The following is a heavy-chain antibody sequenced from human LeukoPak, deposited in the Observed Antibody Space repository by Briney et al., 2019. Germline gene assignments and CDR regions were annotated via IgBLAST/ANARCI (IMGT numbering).Heavy chain of an antibody. D-gene: IGHD1-26*01. V-gene: IGHV3-23*01. CDR3: VKDYQVGNSPAFGDY. CDR1: GFTFSSYA. CDR2: ISGSGGST. J-gene: IGHJ4*02. Sequence: GGSLRLSCAASGFTFSSYAMSWVRQAPGKGLEWVSAISGSGGSTYYADSVKGRFTISRDNSRNTMYLQMNSLRVEDTAVYYCVKDYQVGNSPAFGDYWGQGTLVTISS.